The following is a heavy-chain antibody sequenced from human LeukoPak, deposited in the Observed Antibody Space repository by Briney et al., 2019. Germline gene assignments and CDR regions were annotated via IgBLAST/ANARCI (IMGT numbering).Heavy chain of an antibody. CDR3: TRVPVTMIVAVSYYYYGMDV. CDR2: MNPNSGNT. V-gene: IGHV1-8*01. J-gene: IGHJ6*02. CDR1: GYTFISYD. D-gene: IGHD3-22*01. Sequence: GASVKVSCKASGYTFISYDINWVRQATGQGLEWMGWMNPNSGNTGYAQKFQGRVTMTRNTSISTAYMELSSLRSEDTAVYYCTRVPVTMIVAVSYYYYGMDVWGQGTTVTVSS.